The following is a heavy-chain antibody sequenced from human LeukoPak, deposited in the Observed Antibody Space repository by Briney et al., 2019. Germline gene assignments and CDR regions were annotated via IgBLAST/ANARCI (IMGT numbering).Heavy chain of an antibody. CDR2: IYYSGST. Sequence: SQTLSLTCTVSGGSISSGGYYWSWIRQPPGKGLQWFGYIYYSGSTYYNPSLNSRVTISVDTSKNQFSLKLSSVTAADTAVYYCARGYSSSWYDSPFFDYWGQGTLVTVSS. CDR1: GGSISSGGYY. J-gene: IGHJ4*02. CDR3: ARGYSSSWYDSPFFDY. V-gene: IGHV4-30-4*01. D-gene: IGHD6-13*01.